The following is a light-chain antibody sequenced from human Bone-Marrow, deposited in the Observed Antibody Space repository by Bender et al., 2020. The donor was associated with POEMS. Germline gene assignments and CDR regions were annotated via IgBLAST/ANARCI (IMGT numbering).Light chain of an antibody. CDR2: QDT. CDR1: KVGDKY. Sequence: SYDLIQPPSVSVSPGQTASVTCSGDKVGDKYISWYQQKPGHSPVVVIHQDTKRPSGAPERFSGSNSGNTATLTISGTQAVDEADYYCCSYAGNHTPVFGGGTKLTVL. J-gene: IGLJ3*02. CDR3: CSYAGNHTPV. V-gene: IGLV3-1*01.